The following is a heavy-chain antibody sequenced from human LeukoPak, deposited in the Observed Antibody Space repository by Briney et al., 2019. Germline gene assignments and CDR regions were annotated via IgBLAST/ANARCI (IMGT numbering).Heavy chain of an antibody. V-gene: IGHV4-59*01. CDR2: IYYSGST. CDR3: ARAGGYSSGYAY. Sequence: SETLSLTCTVSGGSISSYYWSWIRQPPGKGLEWIGYIYYSGSTNYNPSLKSRVTISVDTSKNQFSLKLSSVTAADTVVYYCARAGGYSSGYAYWGQGTLVTVSS. CDR1: GGSISSYY. J-gene: IGHJ4*02. D-gene: IGHD3-22*01.